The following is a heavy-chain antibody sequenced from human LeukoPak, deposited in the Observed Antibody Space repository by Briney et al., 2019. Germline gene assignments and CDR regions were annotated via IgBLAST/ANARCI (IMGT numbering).Heavy chain of an antibody. D-gene: IGHD6-19*01. CDR3: SVASPGGNYYYGMDV. CDR1: GYSISNGYY. CDR2: IYYSGST. J-gene: IGHJ6*02. Sequence: SETLSLTCTVSGYSISNGYYWGWIRQPPGKGLEWIGSIYYSGSTYYNPSLKSRVTISVDTSKNQFSLKVSSVTAADTAVYYCSVASPGGNYYYGMDVWGQGTTVTVSS. V-gene: IGHV4-38-2*02.